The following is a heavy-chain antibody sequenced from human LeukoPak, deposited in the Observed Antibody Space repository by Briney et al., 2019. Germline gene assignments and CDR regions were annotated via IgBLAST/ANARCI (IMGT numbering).Heavy chain of an antibody. V-gene: IGHV1-2*02. J-gene: IGHJ5*02. CDR2: INPNSGGT. Sequence: ASVKVSCKASGYTFTGHYMHWVRQAPGQGLEWMGWINPNSGGTNYAQKFQGRVTMTRDTSISTAYMELSRLRSDDTAVYYCARGVAVAGIKDWFDPWGQGTLVTVSS. CDR1: GYTFTGHY. CDR3: ARGVAVAGIKDWFDP. D-gene: IGHD6-19*01.